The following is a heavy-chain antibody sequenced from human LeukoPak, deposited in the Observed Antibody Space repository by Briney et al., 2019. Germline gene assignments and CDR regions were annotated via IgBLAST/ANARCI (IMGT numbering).Heavy chain of an antibody. CDR2: IYYSGST. J-gene: IGHJ4*02. V-gene: IGHV4-39*01. D-gene: IGHD6-13*01. CDR3: ARHAGGISATGTRPFDY. CDR1: GGSISSSSYY. Sequence: SETLSLTCTVSGGSISSSSYYWGWIRQPPGKGLEWIGSIYYSGSTYYDPSLKSRVTMSVDTSKNQFSLKLSSVTAADTAVYYCARHAGGISATGTRPFDYWGQGTLVTVSS.